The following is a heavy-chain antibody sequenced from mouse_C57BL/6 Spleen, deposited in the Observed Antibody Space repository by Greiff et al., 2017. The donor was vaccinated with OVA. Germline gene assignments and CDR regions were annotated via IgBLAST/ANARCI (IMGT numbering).Heavy chain of an antibody. V-gene: IGHV1-69*01. CDR1: GYTFTSYW. D-gene: IGHD1-1*01. Sequence: QVQLKQPGAELVMPGASVKLSCKASGYTFTSYWMHWVKQRPGQGLEWIGEIDPSDSYTNYNQKFKGKSTLTVDKSSSTAYMQLSSLTSEDSAVYYCARRYYYGSSYVGAMDYWGQGTSVTVSS. J-gene: IGHJ4*01. CDR3: ARRYYYGSSYVGAMDY. CDR2: IDPSDSYT.